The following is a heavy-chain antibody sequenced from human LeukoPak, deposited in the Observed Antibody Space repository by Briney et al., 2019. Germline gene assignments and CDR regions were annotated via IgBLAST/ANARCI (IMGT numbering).Heavy chain of an antibody. V-gene: IGHV1-18*04. CDR3: ARGSAQPHDY. Sequence: ASVKVSCTASGYTFTNYGISWVRQAPGQGLEWMGWISGYNGNTNYAQNLQGRVTLTTDTSTSTAYMELRSLTYDDTAVYYCARGSAQPHDYWGQGTLVTVSS. D-gene: IGHD2-2*01. J-gene: IGHJ4*02. CDR2: ISGYNGNT. CDR1: GYTFTNYG.